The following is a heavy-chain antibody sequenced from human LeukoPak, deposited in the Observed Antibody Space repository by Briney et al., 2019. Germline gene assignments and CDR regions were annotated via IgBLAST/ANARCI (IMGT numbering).Heavy chain of an antibody. D-gene: IGHD6-19*01. Sequence: GGSLRLSCAASGFTVSSNYMSWVRQAPGKGLEWVSVIYSGGSTYYADSVKGRFTISRDNSNNTLYLQMNSLRAEDTAVYYCAKRNSFSSGWFTDWGQGTLVTVSS. CDR3: AKRNSFSSGWFTD. CDR1: GFTVSSNY. CDR2: IYSGGST. V-gene: IGHV3-66*04. J-gene: IGHJ4*02.